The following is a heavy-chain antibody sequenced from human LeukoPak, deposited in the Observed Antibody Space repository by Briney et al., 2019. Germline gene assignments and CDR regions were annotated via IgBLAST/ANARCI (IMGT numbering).Heavy chain of an antibody. D-gene: IGHD3-22*01. CDR2: MYYSGST. CDR1: GGSISSGDYY. CDR3: ARPYYYDSRIDP. V-gene: IGHV4-30-4*02. Sequence: SETLSLTCTVSGGSISSGDYYWRWIRQPPGKGLEWIAYMYYSGSTYYNPSLKSRVTMSADTSRNQLSLKLSSVTAADTAVYYCARPYYYDSRIDPWGQGILVTVSS. J-gene: IGHJ5*02.